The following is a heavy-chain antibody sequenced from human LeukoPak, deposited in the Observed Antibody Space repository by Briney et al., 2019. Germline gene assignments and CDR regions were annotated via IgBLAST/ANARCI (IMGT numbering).Heavy chain of an antibody. CDR3: ARVLGSYSFDY. J-gene: IGHJ4*02. CDR2: ISSSGSDT. D-gene: IGHD1-26*01. Sequence: GGSLRLSCAASGFTFSDYYMTWIRQAPGKGLEWVSYISSSGSDTNYADSVKGRFTISRDNAKNSLYLQMNSLRAEDTAVYYCARVLGSYSFDYWGQGTLVTVSS. CDR1: GFTFSDYY. V-gene: IGHV3-11*06.